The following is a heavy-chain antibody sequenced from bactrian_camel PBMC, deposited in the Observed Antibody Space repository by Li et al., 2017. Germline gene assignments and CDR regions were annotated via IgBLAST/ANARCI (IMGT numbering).Heavy chain of an antibody. J-gene: IGHJ6*01. D-gene: IGHD2*01. Sequence: HVQLVESGGGSVQAGGSLRLSCVLSGYSPKAFYMGWFRQAPGKEREGVAGIDSHGRTTYADSVKGRFTISGDNAMTTLDLQMNILKPEDTAEYYCAADVACGDIAVVVTARELEFGFWGQGTQVTVS. CDR2: IDSHGRT. CDR1: GYSPKAFY. CDR3: AADVACGDIAVVVTARELEFGF. V-gene: IGHV3S53*01.